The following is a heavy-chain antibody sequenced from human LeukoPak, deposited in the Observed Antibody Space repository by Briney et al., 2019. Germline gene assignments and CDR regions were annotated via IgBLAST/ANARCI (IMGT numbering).Heavy chain of an antibody. D-gene: IGHD3-10*01. CDR1: GYSISSGYY. CDR3: ARSVGYYGSGRGYYFDY. J-gene: IGHJ4*02. CDR2: SYHSGST. V-gene: IGHV4-38-2*02. Sequence: SETLSLTCTVSGYSISSGYYWGWSRQPPGKVLEWSGSSYHSGSTYYNPSLKSRVTISVDTSKNQFYLGLSSVTAADTAVYYCARSVGYYGSGRGYYFDYWGQGTLVTVSS.